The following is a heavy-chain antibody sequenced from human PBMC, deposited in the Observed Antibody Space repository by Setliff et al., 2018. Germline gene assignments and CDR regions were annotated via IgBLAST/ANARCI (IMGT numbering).Heavy chain of an antibody. CDR1: GGSISSYY. CDR2: IYYSGAT. CDR3: ARRDSTSYYGYSFDF. Sequence: PSETLSLTCTVSGGSISSYYWSWIRQPPGKGLEWIGFIYYSGATTYNPSRKSRVTISVDTSKNQFSLKLSSVTAADTAVYYCARRDSTSYYGYSFDFWGRETLVTVSS. D-gene: IGHD3-22*01. V-gene: IGHV4-59*08. J-gene: IGHJ4*02.